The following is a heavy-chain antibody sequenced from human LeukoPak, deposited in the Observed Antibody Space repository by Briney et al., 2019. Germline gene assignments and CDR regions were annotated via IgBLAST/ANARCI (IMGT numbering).Heavy chain of an antibody. V-gene: IGHV3-66*01. J-gene: IGHJ6*02. CDR3: ARDRRIAVAGQYYYYYGMDV. CDR1: GFTVSSSY. Sequence: GGSLRLSCAASGFTVSSSYMSWVRQAPGKGLEWVSVIYSGGSTYYADSVKGRFTISRDNSKNTLYLQMNSLRAEDTAVYYCARDRRIAVAGQYYYYYGMDVWGQGTTVTVSS. D-gene: IGHD6-19*01. CDR2: IYSGGST.